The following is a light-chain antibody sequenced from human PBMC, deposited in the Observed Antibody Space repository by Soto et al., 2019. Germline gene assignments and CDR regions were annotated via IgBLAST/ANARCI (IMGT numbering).Light chain of an antibody. J-gene: IGKJ1*01. V-gene: IGKV3-20*01. CDR1: QSVSSSY. CDR2: GAS. Sequence: EIVLTQSPGTLSLSPGERATLSCRASQSVSSSYLAWYQQKPGQAPRLLIYGASNRATGIPDRFSASGSGTDFTLTISRLEPEDFAVYYCQQYGSSLRTFGQGTKVDIK. CDR3: QQYGSSLRT.